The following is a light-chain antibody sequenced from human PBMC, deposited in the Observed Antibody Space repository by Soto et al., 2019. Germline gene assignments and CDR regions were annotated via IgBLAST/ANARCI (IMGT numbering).Light chain of an antibody. J-gene: IGKJ5*01. V-gene: IGKV1-9*01. CDR1: QGISSY. Sequence: TQLTQSPSSLSASVGDRVTITCRASQGISSYLAWLQQKPGKAPKLLIYAASTLQSGVPSRFSGSGSGTDFTLTLISRRPADFATYYCHQLYNFPLPLGPGTRLEI. CDR3: HQLYNFPLP. CDR2: AAS.